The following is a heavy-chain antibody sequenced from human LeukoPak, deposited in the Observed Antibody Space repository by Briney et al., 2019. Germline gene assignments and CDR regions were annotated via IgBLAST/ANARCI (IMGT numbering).Heavy chain of an antibody. CDR1: GFNFSNYG. D-gene: IGHD3-10*01. Sequence: GGFLRLSCGASGFNFSNYGMNWVRQAPGEGLVWASFAVTSGSHIYYGASLKGRFTISRDNAKNLLSLQMNGLLAEDTAVYYCARGRSITLLQGVAMSDGFDMGGEGAMVAVPS. J-gene: IGHJ3*02. CDR2: AVTSGSHI. V-gene: IGHV3-21*04. CDR3: ARGRSITLLQGVAMSDGFDM.